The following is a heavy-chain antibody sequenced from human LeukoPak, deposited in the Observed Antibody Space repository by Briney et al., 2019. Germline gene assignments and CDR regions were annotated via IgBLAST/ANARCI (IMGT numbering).Heavy chain of an antibody. J-gene: IGHJ3*02. CDR3: ARYSGSYPHDAFDI. CDR2: IHYTGST. V-gene: IGHV4-59*01. Sequence: SETLSLTCTVSGGSISSYYWSWIRQSPGKGLECIGYIHYTGSTNYNPSLKSRVTISVDTSKNHFSLKLSSVTAADTAVYYCARYSGSYPHDAFDIWGQGTMVTVSS. D-gene: IGHD1-26*01. CDR1: GGSISSYY.